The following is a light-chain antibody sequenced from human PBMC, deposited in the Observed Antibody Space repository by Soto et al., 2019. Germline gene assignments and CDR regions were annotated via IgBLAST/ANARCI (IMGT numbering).Light chain of an antibody. Sequence: DIVMTQSPDSLAVSLGEMDTTNCKSSQAVLYNSNNKNYIAWYQQKPGQPPKLLIYWSSTREFGVPDRISGSGSGTDFSLTISSLQAEDVAVYYCQQYYGAPWTFGQGTKVEIK. CDR2: WSS. V-gene: IGKV4-1*01. J-gene: IGKJ1*01. CDR1: QAVLYNSNNKNY. CDR3: QQYYGAPWT.